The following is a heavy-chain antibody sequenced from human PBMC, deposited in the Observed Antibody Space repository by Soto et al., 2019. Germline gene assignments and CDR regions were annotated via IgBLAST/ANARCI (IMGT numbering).Heavy chain of an antibody. CDR3: ARGRAAGHFDY. V-gene: IGHV4-31*03. CDR1: GGSISSGGYY. D-gene: IGHD6-13*01. CDR2: IYYSGST. J-gene: IGHJ4*02. Sequence: QVPLQESGPGLVKPSQTLSLTCTVSGGSISSGGYYWSWIRQHPGKGLAWIGYIYYSGSTYYKPSLKRRVTISVDTSKNQFYLKLSSVTAADTAVYYCARGRAAGHFDYWGQGTLVTVSS.